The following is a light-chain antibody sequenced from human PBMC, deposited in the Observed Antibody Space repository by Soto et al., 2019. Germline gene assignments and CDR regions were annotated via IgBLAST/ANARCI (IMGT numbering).Light chain of an antibody. J-gene: IGLJ2*01. CDR1: SSNIGAGYD. CDR2: GNS. CDR3: QSYHSCQSDSV. Sequence: QSVLTQPPSVSGAPGQRVTISCTGSSSNIGAGYDVHWYQQLPGTAPKLLIYGNSNRPAGVPDRFSGYKSGTAASLAITAVQAEDDADYYCQSYHSCQSDSVFGGVTKLTVL. V-gene: IGLV1-40*01.